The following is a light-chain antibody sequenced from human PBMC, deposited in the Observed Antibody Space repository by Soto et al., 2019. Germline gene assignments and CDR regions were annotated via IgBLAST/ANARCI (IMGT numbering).Light chain of an antibody. Sequence: EIVLTQSPGTLSLSPGERATLSCRASQSVSSSFLAWYQQKPGQAPRLLIYDASSRATGIPDRFSGSGSGTDFTLTISRLEPEDFALYYCQQYGNLRWTFGQGTKVEIE. CDR3: QQYGNLRWT. V-gene: IGKV3-20*01. J-gene: IGKJ1*01. CDR2: DAS. CDR1: QSVSSSF.